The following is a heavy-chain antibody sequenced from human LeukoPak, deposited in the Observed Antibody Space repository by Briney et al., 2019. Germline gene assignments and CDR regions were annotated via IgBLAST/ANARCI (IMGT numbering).Heavy chain of an antibody. CDR1: GFTFSSYA. CDR3: ARDGEAAGNMDY. D-gene: IGHD6-13*01. CDR2: ISGSGGST. Sequence: GGSLRLSCAASGFTFSSYAMSWVRQAPGKGLEWVSAISGSGGSTYYTDSVKGRFTISRDNTKNSLYLQMNSLRAEDTAVYYCARDGEAAGNMDYWGQGTLVTVSS. V-gene: IGHV3-23*01. J-gene: IGHJ4*02.